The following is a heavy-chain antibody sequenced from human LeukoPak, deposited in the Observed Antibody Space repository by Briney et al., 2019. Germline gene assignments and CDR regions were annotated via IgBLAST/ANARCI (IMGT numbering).Heavy chain of an antibody. J-gene: IGHJ3*02. CDR2: FDPEDGET. CDR1: GYTLTELS. D-gene: IGHD2-21*01. Sequence: ASVKVTCKVSGYTLTELSMHWVRQPPGTGLEWMGGFDPEDGETLYAQKFQGRVTMTEDTSTDTAYMELSSLKSEDTAVYYCVFLSWTDGFDIWGRGTLVTVSS. V-gene: IGHV1-24*01. CDR3: VFLSWTDGFDI.